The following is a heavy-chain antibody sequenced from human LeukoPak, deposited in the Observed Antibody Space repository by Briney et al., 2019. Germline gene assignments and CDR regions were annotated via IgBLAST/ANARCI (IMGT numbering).Heavy chain of an antibody. CDR3: ARSPYLTRVGFDP. CDR1: GGSTGYSGHY. J-gene: IGHJ5*02. Sequence: SETLSLTCTVSGGSTGYSGHYWAWIRQPPGKGLEWIGSVYYSGITHYNPSLKSRLTISVDTSKNQFSLRLSSVTAADTAIYYCARSPYLTRVGFDPGGQGTLVSVSA. CDR2: VYYSGIT. V-gene: IGHV4-39*07.